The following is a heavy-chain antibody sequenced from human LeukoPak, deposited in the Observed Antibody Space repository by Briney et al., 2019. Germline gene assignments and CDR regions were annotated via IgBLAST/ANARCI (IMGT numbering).Heavy chain of an antibody. Sequence: GGSLRLSCAASGFTFSNAWMSWVRQAPGKGLEWVGRIKSKTDGGTTDYAAPVKGRFTISRDDSKNTLYLQMDSLKTEDTAVYYCTTGYQLLDYYYYGMDVWGQGTTATVSS. CDR1: GFTFSNAW. V-gene: IGHV3-15*01. J-gene: IGHJ6*02. CDR2: IKSKTDGGTT. CDR3: TTGYQLLDYYYYGMDV. D-gene: IGHD2-2*01.